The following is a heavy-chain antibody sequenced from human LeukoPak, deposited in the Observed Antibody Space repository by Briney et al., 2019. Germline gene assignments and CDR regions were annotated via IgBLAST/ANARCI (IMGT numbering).Heavy chain of an antibody. V-gene: IGHV7-4-1*02. Sequence: GASVKVSCKASGYTFTSYAMNWVRQAPGQGLEWMGRINANTGNPTYAQGFTGRFVFSLDTSVSTAYLQISSLKAEDTAVYYCAPGSYYDNIDYYFDYWGQGTLVTVSS. CDR1: GYTFTSYA. CDR3: APGSYYDNIDYYFDY. CDR2: INANTGNP. J-gene: IGHJ4*02. D-gene: IGHD3-9*01.